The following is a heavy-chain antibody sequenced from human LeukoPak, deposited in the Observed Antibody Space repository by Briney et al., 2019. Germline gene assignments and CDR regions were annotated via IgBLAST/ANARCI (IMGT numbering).Heavy chain of an antibody. V-gene: IGHV1-2*02. Sequence: ASVKVSCKASGYTFSGFYIHWVRQAPGQGLEWMGWINPNSGVTNYAQKLQGRVTITRDTSIDTAYMQLSRLRSDDTAVYYCARGYYSSSSEFDPWGQGTLVTVSS. CDR3: ARGYYSSSSEFDP. J-gene: IGHJ5*02. CDR2: INPNSGVT. CDR1: GYTFSGFY. D-gene: IGHD6-6*01.